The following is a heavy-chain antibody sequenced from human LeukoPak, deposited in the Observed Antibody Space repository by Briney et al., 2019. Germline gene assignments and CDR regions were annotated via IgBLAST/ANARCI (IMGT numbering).Heavy chain of an antibody. CDR1: GFTFSSYW. D-gene: IGHD4-17*01. J-gene: IGHJ4*02. CDR3: AILTVTTAY. CDR2: INTDGSST. Sequence: GGSLRLSCAASGFTFSSYWMHWVRQAPGKGLVWVSRINTDGSSTNYADSVKGRFTISRDNAKNTLYLQMNSLRAEDTAVYYCAILTVTTAYWGQGTLVTVSS. V-gene: IGHV3-74*01.